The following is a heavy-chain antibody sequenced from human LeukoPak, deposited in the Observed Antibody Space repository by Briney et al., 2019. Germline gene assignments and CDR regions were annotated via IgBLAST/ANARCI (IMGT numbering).Heavy chain of an antibody. CDR2: ISSSSTYI. V-gene: IGHV3-21*01. CDR3: VSGNDRDNLWGAYRLDTFDI. Sequence: GGSLTLSCAASTYTFRDISVIWLRQGPGKGGVGVSSISSSSTYIHYTGSVKDRFIISRDNAKNTLLLKMNSLRDEGRAVYYCVSGNDRDNLWGAYRLDTFDIWGQGTMVIVSS. CDR1: TYTFRDIS. J-gene: IGHJ3*02. D-gene: IGHD3-16*02.